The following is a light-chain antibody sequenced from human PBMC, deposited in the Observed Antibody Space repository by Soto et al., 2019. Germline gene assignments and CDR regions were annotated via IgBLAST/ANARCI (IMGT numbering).Light chain of an antibody. V-gene: IGKV1-12*01. J-gene: IGKJ5*01. CDR1: QGIYTW. CDR3: QHANSIPIT. Sequence: DIQMTQSPSSVSASVGDRVTITCRASQGIYTWLAWYQQKPGKAPNLLIYTASSLQSGVPSRSSGTGSGTEFTLTINNLQPEDFATYYCQHANSIPITFSQGTRLEIK. CDR2: TAS.